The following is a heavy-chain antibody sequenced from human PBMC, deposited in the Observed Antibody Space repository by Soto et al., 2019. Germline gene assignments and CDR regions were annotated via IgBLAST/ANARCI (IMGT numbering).Heavy chain of an antibody. CDR2: ISAYNGNT. D-gene: IGHD2-2*01. V-gene: IGHV1-18*01. CDR3: ASEDPPSVN. CDR1: GYTFTSYG. Sequence: QVQLVQSGAEVKKPGASVKVSCKASGYTFTSYGISWVRQAPGQGLEWMGWISAYNGNTNYAQKLQGRVTMTTDTSPSTACMALRTLRSDVTAVYYCASEDPPSVNWGQGTLVTVSS. J-gene: IGHJ4*02.